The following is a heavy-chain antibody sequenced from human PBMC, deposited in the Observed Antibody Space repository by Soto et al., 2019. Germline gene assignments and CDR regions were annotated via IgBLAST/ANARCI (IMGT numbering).Heavy chain of an antibody. Sequence: QVQLVQSGAEVKKPGASVKVSCKASGYTFTSYAMHWVRQAPGQRLEWMGWINAGNGNTKYSQKFQGRVTITRDTSASTAYMELSSLRSEDTAGYYGARGLGLYYFDYGGQGTLVTVSS. D-gene: IGHD1-26*01. J-gene: IGHJ4*02. V-gene: IGHV1-3*01. CDR1: GYTFTSYA. CDR3: ARGLGLYYFDY. CDR2: INAGNGNT.